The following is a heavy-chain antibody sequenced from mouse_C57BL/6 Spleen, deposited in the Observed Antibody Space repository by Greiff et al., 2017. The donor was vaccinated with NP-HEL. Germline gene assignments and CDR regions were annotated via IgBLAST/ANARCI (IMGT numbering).Heavy chain of an antibody. CDR1: GYTFTSYW. V-gene: IGHV1-59*01. D-gene: IGHD1-1*01. CDR2: IDPSDSYT. Sequence: VQLQQPGAELVRPGTSVKLSCKASGYTFTSYWMHWVKQRPGQGLEWIGVIDPSDSYTNYNQKFKGKATLTVDTSSSTAYMQLSSLTSEDSAVYYCAREVLTTVVATDFDYWGQGTTLTVSS. J-gene: IGHJ2*01. CDR3: AREVLTTVVATDFDY.